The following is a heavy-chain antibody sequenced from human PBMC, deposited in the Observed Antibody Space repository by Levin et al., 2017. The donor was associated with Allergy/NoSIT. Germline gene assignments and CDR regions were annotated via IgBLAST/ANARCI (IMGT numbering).Heavy chain of an antibody. CDR3: ARGSFAIGFSVAVAGTPVDY. V-gene: IGHV4-34*01. Sequence: SETLSLTCAVYGGSFSGYYWSWIRQPPGKGLEWIGEINHSGSTNYNPSLKSRVTISVDTSKNQFSLKLSSVTAADTAVYYCARGSFAIGFSVAVAGTPVDYWGQGTLVTVSS. CDR2: INHSGST. CDR1: GGSFSGYY. J-gene: IGHJ4*02. D-gene: IGHD6-19*01.